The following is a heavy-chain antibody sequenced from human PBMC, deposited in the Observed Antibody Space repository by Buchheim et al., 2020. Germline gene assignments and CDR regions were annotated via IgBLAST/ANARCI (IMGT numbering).Heavy chain of an antibody. J-gene: IGHJ6*02. V-gene: IGHV3-74*01. D-gene: IGHD2-15*01. CDR1: GFTFSSDW. CDR2: INPDGSDT. Sequence: EERLVESGGGLGQPGGSLRLSCAASGFTFSSDWMHWVRQAPGKGLVWVSRINPDGSDTTYADSVKGRFTISRGNGRNTLSLQMNSLRGEDTAIYYCTRSANFFRGMDVWGQGTT. CDR3: TRSANFFRGMDV.